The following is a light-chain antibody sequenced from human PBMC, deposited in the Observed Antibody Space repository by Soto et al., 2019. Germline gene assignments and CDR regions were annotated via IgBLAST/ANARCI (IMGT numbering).Light chain of an antibody. CDR1: QSVSNN. J-gene: IGKJ1*01. CDR3: HQYNNWWT. V-gene: IGKV3-15*01. Sequence: EIVMTQSPATLSVSPGERATLSCRASQSVSNNLAWYQKKPGQAPRLLIYGASTRATGIPARFSGSGSGTEFTITISSLQSEDFAFYYCHQYNNWWTFGQGTRVDIK. CDR2: GAS.